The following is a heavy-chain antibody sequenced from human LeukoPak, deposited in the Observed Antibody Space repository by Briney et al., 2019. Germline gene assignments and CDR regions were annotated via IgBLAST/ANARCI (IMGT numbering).Heavy chain of an antibody. D-gene: IGHD4-17*01. Sequence: ALRVSCAASGVTFSTDGMHWVRQAPGKGRGCVAFISYDGSYKYYADSVKGRFTISRDSFKNTLYLQMNSLRAEDTAVYYCAKDYDYGDYAVDYWGQGPLVTVSS. V-gene: IGHV3-30*18. CDR3: AKDYDYGDYAVDY. CDR1: GVTFSTDG. CDR2: ISYDGSYK. J-gene: IGHJ4*02.